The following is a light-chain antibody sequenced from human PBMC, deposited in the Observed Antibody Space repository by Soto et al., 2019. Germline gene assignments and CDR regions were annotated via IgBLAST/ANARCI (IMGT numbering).Light chain of an antibody. CDR3: QQYVNSPFT. CDR2: EAS. J-gene: IGKJ2*01. Sequence: FVLPQSPGTLSLSPGERATLSCRASQTVRGNYIAWYQQKPGQAPRVLIFEASRRATGTPDRFSGSGSGTDFTLTISRLEPEDFAVYYCQQYVNSPFTFGQGTNLEI. CDR1: QTVRGNY. V-gene: IGKV3-20*01.